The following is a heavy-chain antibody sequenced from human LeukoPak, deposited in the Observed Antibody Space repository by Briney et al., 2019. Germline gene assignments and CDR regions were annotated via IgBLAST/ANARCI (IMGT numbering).Heavy chain of an antibody. J-gene: IGHJ4*02. D-gene: IGHD3-22*01. CDR2: INPSGGST. Sequence: ASVKVSCKASGYTFTSYYMHWVRQAPGQGLEWTGIINPSGGSTNYAQKFQGRVTMTRDTSTSTVYMELSSLRSEDTAVYYCVTPMGATSGYHFDYWGQGTLVTVSS. V-gene: IGHV1-46*03. CDR3: VTPMGATSGYHFDY. CDR1: GYTFTSYY.